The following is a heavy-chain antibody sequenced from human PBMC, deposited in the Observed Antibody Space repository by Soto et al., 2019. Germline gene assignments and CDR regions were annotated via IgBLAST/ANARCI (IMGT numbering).Heavy chain of an antibody. J-gene: IGHJ5*02. Sequence: SETLSLTCNVTEGYIGSGNYFWSWIRQPPGKGLEWIGHIYYSGTTFYNPSLMSRLTISVDTSKNQFSLKLTPVTAAETAVYYCVRTARQGAVAPHWFDRWGQGTQVTVSS. D-gene: IGHD2-21*02. CDR2: IYYSGTT. V-gene: IGHV4-30-4*01. CDR1: EGYIGSGNYF. CDR3: VRTARQGAVAPHWFDR.